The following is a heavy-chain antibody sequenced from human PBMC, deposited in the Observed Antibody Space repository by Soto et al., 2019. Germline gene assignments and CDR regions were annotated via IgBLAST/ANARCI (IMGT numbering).Heavy chain of an antibody. J-gene: IGHJ3*02. CDR3: ARVRYGDYSPGAFDI. CDR2: NNHSGST. D-gene: IGHD4-17*01. Sequence: NPSETLSLTCAVYGGSFSGYYWSWIRQPPGKGLEWIGENNHSGSTNYNPSIKSRVTISVDTYKNQYSQKLSYVTVAYTAVYYCARVRYGDYSPGAFDIWGQGTMVTVSS. V-gene: IGHV4-34*01. CDR1: GGSFSGYY.